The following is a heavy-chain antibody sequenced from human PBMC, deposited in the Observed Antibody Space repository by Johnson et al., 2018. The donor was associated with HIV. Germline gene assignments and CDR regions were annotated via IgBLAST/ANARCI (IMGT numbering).Heavy chain of an antibody. CDR3: ASGVTARAPLLI. J-gene: IGHJ3*02. D-gene: IGHD6-6*01. V-gene: IGHV3-30*04. Sequence: QVQLVESGGGVVQPGRSLRLSCAASDFTFTNNAIHWVRQAPGKGLEWVAVISYDGTNTYYADSVKVRFTISRDNSRNTVFLQMIILRPKDTAMYYCASGVTARAPLLIWGQGTMVTVSS. CDR1: DFTFTNNA. CDR2: ISYDGTNT.